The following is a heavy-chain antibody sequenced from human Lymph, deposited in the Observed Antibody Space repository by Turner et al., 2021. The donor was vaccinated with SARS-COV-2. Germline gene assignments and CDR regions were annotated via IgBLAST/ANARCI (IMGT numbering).Heavy chain of an antibody. CDR3: ARYASGGYFYYGMDV. D-gene: IGHD3-10*01. CDR1: GFTFSTYS. V-gene: IGHV3-30*04. CDR2: ISYDGSNK. Sequence: VQLVESGGGVVQPGRSLRLSCAASGFTFSTYSIYWVRQAPGKGLEWVAVISYDGSNKYYADSVKCRFTISRDNSKNTLYLQMNSLRAEDTAVYYCARYASGGYFYYGMDVWGQGTTVTVSS. J-gene: IGHJ6*02.